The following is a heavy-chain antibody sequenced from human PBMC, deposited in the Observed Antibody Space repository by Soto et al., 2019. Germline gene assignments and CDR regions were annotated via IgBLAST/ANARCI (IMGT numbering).Heavy chain of an antibody. V-gene: IGHV3-7*01. J-gene: IGHJ6*02. D-gene: IGHD3-16*01. CDR1: GFSFSTYL. CDR2: IKQGGNEK. CDR3: VGALTYEVPYYYYGMDV. Sequence: GSLRLSCAASGFSFSTYLMSWVRQAPGKGLEWVANIKQGGNEKFYVDSVKGRFTISRDNDKKSLYLQMDSLRVEDTAVYYCVGALTYEVPYYYYGMDVWGQGTTVTVSS.